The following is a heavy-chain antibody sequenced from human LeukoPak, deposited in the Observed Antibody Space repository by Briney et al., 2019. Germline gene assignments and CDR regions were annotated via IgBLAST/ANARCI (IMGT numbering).Heavy chain of an antibody. J-gene: IGHJ3*02. CDR1: GGSIGSYY. Sequence: PSETLSLTCAVSGGSIGSYYWSGIRQPPGKGLEWIGDIYYSGRTNYNPSLKSRVTISVDTSKNQFSLKLSSVTAADTAVYYCARVGGNIDAFDIWGQGTVVTVSS. CDR2: IYYSGRT. CDR3: ARVGGNIDAFDI. V-gene: IGHV4-59*01. D-gene: IGHD3-16*01.